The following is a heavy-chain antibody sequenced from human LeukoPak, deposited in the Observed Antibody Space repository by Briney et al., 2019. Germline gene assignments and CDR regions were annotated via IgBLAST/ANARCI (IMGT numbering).Heavy chain of an antibody. Sequence: GGSLRLSCAASGFTFSSYGMHWVRQAPGKGLEWVAVIWYDGSNKYYADSVKGRFTISRDNSKNTLHLQMNSLRAEDTALYYCVKASSSSPQYNWFDAWGQGTLVTVSS. CDR3: VKASSSSPQYNWFDA. CDR2: IWYDGSNK. J-gene: IGHJ5*02. V-gene: IGHV3-33*06. CDR1: GFTFSSYG. D-gene: IGHD6-6*01.